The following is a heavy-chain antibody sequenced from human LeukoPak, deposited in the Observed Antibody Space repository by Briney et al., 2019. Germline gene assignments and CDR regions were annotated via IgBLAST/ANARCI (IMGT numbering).Heavy chain of an antibody. D-gene: IGHD6-19*01. CDR1: GGSISSYY. Sequence: PSETLSLTCTVSGGSISSYYWSWIRQPPGKGLEWIGYIYYSGSTNYNPSLKSRVTISVDASKNQFSLKLSSVTAADTAVYYCARVGQWLVPDYWGQGTLVTVSS. V-gene: IGHV4-59*01. CDR2: IYYSGST. J-gene: IGHJ4*02. CDR3: ARVGQWLVPDY.